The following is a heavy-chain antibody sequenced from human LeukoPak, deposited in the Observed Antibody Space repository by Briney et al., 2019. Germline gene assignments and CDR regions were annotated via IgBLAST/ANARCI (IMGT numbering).Heavy chain of an antibody. J-gene: IGHJ4*02. Sequence: GGSLRLSCAASGFTFSGSGMHWVRQAPGKGLEWVAFIRSDGFNKYYADSVKGRFTISRDNSKSTLYLQMNSLRAEDTAVYYCAKDSRNLPFDYWGQGTLVTVSS. D-gene: IGHD1-14*01. CDR1: GFTFSGSG. V-gene: IGHV3-30*02. CDR3: AKDSRNLPFDY. CDR2: IRSDGFNK.